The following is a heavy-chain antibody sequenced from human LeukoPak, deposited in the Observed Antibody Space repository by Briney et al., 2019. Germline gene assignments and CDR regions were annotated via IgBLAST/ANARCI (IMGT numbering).Heavy chain of an antibody. CDR2: IGTAAAA. Sequence: PGGSLRLSCAASGFTFSTYDMHWVRQPTGKGLEWVSSIGTAAAAYYSGSVKGRFTISRDNSKNTLYLQMNSLRAEDTAVYYCAKDDVVRETYDAFDIWGQGTMVTVSS. CDR1: GFTFSTYD. CDR3: AKDDVVRETYDAFDI. V-gene: IGHV3-13*01. J-gene: IGHJ3*02. D-gene: IGHD3-10*01.